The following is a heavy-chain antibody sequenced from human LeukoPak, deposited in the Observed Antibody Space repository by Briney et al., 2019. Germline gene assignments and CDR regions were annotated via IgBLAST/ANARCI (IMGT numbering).Heavy chain of an antibody. V-gene: IGHV3-33*01. CDR2: IWYDGSNE. CDR1: GFHFGSSG. CDR3: ARSGTGGMDV. J-gene: IGHJ6*02. Sequence: GGSLRLSCAASGFHFGSSGMHWVRQAPGKGREWVGVIWYDGSNEYYGDSVKGRFTISRDNSRNTLSLEMNSLTSEDTAVYYCARSGTGGMDVWGQGTTVTVSS. D-gene: IGHD3-16*01.